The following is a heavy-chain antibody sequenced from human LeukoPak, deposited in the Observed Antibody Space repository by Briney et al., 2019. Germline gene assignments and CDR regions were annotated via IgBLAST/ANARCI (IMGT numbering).Heavy chain of an antibody. CDR3: ARFYDSSGYYFQAFDI. CDR1: GGSISSYY. J-gene: IGHJ3*02. CDR2: IYYSGST. V-gene: IGHV4-59*01. Sequence: SETLSLTCTVSGGSISSYYWSWIRQPPGKGLEWIGYIYYSGSTNYNPSLKSRVTISVDTSKNQFSLKLSSVTAADTAVYYCARFYDSSGYYFQAFDIWGQGTMVTVSS. D-gene: IGHD3-22*01.